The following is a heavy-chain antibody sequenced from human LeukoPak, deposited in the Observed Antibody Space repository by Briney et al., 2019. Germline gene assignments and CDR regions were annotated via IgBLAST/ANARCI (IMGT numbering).Heavy chain of an antibody. CDR2: IYYSGST. CDR3: ARDNFDYDSSGFNFGWFDP. CDR1: GGSISSYY. D-gene: IGHD3-22*01. J-gene: IGHJ5*02. Sequence: PSETLSLTCTVSGGSISSYYWSWIRQPPGKGLEWIGYIYYSGSTNYNPSLKSRVTISVDTSKNQFSLKLSSVTAADTAVYYCARDNFDYDSSGFNFGWFDPWGQGTLVTVSS. V-gene: IGHV4-59*01.